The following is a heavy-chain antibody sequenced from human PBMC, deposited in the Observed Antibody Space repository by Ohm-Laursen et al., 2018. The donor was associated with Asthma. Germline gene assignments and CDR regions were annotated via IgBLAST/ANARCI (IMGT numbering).Heavy chain of an antibody. V-gene: IGHV4-31*03. CDR1: GDSISSGDHY. J-gene: IGHJ5*02. Sequence: TLSLTCSVSGDSISSGDHYWSWIRQHPGKGLEWIGYIYYSGNTYYNPSLKSRVIISVDTSKNQFSLKLTSVTAADTAVYYCATTSHWFDPWGQGTLVTVSS. D-gene: IGHD1-1*01. CDR3: ATTSHWFDP. CDR2: IYYSGNT.